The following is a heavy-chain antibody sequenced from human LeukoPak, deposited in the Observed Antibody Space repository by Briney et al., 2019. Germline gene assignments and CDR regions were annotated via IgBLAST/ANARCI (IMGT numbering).Heavy chain of an antibody. D-gene: IGHD5-24*01. CDR1: GGSISSYY. V-gene: IGHV4-59*01. Sequence: SETLSLTCTVSGGSISSYYWSWIRQPPGKGLEWIGYIYYSGSTNYNPSLKSRVTISVDTSKNQFSLKLSSVTAADTAVYYCARVGADGYNFDYWGQGTLVTVSS. J-gene: IGHJ4*02. CDR3: ARVGADGYNFDY. CDR2: IYYSGST.